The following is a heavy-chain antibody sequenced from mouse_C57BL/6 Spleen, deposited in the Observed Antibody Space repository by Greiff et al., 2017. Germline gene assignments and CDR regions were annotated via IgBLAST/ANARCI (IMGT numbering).Heavy chain of an antibody. J-gene: IGHJ4*01. D-gene: IGHD2-3*01. V-gene: IGHV1-55*01. CDR3: ARGEIYDGYYGYAMDY. CDR1: GYTFTSYW. CDR2: IYPGSGST. Sequence: VQLQQPGAELVKPGASVKMSCKASGYTFTSYWITWVKQRPGQGLEWIGDIYPGSGSTNYNEKFKSKATLTVDTSSSTAYVQLSSLTSEDSAVYYCARGEIYDGYYGYAMDYWGQGTSVTVSS.